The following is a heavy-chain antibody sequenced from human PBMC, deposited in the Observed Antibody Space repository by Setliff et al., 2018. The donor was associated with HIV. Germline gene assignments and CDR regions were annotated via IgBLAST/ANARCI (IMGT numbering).Heavy chain of an antibody. CDR3: ARDQTPLDAFDI. D-gene: IGHD2-15*01. Sequence: ASVKVSCKSSGYTFTGHYIHWVRQAPGQGLEWMGWINPNTGGTNYAQKFQGRVTMTRDTSISTAYMELRRLRSDDTAMYYCARDQTPLDAFDIWGRGTMVTVSS. CDR2: INPNTGGT. CDR1: GYTFTGHY. V-gene: IGHV1-2*02. J-gene: IGHJ3*02.